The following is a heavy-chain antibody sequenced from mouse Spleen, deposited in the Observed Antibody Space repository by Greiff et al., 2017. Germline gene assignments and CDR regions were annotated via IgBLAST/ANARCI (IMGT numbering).Heavy chain of an antibody. CDR1: GFTFSSYT. CDR2: ISSGGSYT. CDR3: ARGDLPGAGY. Sequence: EVKLVESGGGLVKPGGSLKLSCAASGFTFSSYTMSWVRQTPEKRLEWVATISSGGSYTYYPDSVKGRFTISRDNAKNTLYLQMSSLRSEDTAMYYCARGDLPGAGYWGQGTSVTVSS. J-gene: IGHJ4*01. V-gene: IGHV5-9-1*01.